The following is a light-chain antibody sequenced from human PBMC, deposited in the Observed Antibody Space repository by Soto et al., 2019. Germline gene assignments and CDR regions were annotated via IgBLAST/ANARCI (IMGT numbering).Light chain of an antibody. CDR3: QQYYSTPWT. CDR1: QSILYSANNKNY. V-gene: IGKV4-1*01. J-gene: IGKJ1*01. Sequence: DIVMTQSPDSLSVSLGERATINCKSSQSILYSANNKNYLTGYQQKPGQPPKLLIYWASTRESGVPDRFSGSGSGTDFTLTISSLQAEDVAVYYCQQYYSTPWTVGQGTKVELK. CDR2: WAS.